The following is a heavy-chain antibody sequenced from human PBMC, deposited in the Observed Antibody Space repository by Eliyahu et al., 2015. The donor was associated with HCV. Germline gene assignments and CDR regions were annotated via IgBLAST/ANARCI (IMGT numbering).Heavy chain of an antibody. Sequence: EVQLVESGGGLIQPGGSLRLSCAASGFTVSSNYMSWVRQAPGKGLEWVSVIYSGGSTXYADSVKGRFTISRDNSKNTLYLQMNSLRAEDTAVYYCARVISGSSVGAFDIWGQGTMVTVSS. V-gene: IGHV3-53*01. D-gene: IGHD1-26*01. CDR2: IYSGGST. CDR3: ARVISGSSVGAFDI. J-gene: IGHJ3*02. CDR1: GFTVSSNY.